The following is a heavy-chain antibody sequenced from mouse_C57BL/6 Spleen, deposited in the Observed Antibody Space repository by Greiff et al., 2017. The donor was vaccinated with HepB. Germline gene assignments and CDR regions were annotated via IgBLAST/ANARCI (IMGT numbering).Heavy chain of an antibody. CDR2: INPGSGGT. Sequence: QVQLQQSGAELVRPGTSVKVSCKASGYAFTNYLIEWVKQRPGQGLEWIGVINPGSGGTNYNEKFKGKATLTADKSSSTAHMQLSSLTSEDSAVYFCARDYLRYFDVWGTGTTVTVSS. J-gene: IGHJ1*03. CDR1: GYAFTNYL. D-gene: IGHD1-1*02. CDR3: ARDYLRYFDV. V-gene: IGHV1-54*01.